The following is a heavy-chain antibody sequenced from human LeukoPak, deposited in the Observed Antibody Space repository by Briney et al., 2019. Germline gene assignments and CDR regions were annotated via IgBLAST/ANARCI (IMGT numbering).Heavy chain of an antibody. CDR3: ARGRSGNPIDY. CDR1: GYTFTGYY. V-gene: IGHV1-2*02. CDR2: INPNNGGT. Sequence: GASVKVSCKASGYTFTGYYMHWVRQAPGQGLEWMGWINPNNGGTNYAQKFQGRVTMTRDTSISTAYMELSRLRSDDTAVYYCARGRSGNPIDYWGQGTLVTVSS. D-gene: IGHD3-10*01. J-gene: IGHJ4*02.